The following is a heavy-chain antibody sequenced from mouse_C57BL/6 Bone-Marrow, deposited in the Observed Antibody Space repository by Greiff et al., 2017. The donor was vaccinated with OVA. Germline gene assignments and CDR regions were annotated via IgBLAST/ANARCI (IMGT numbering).Heavy chain of an antibody. J-gene: IGHJ1*03. V-gene: IGHV1-18*01. Sequence: VQLQQSGPELVKPGASVKIPCKASGYTFTDYNIAWVTQRHGKSLEWIGDLNHNNGGTIYNQKFKGKATLTVDKSSSTAYMELRSLTSEDTAVYYCARRLRWYFDVWGTGTTVTVSS. CDR1: GYTFTDYN. CDR3: ARRLRWYFDV. CDR2: LNHNNGGT. D-gene: IGHD1-1*01.